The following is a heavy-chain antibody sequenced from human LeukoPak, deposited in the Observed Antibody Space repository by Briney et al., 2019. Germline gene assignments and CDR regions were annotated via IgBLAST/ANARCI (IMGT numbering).Heavy chain of an antibody. D-gene: IGHD3-22*01. J-gene: IGHJ6*02. CDR3: AAAGPPYYYDSSGYYYYYGMDV. CDR2: IVVGSGNT. V-gene: IGHV1-58*02. CDR1: GSTFTSSA. Sequence: SVKVSCKASGSTFTSSAMQWVRQARGQRLEWIGWIVVGSGNTNYAQKFQERVTITRDMSTSTAYMELSSLRSEDTAVYYCAAAGPPYYYDSSGYYYYYGMDVWGQGTTVTVSS.